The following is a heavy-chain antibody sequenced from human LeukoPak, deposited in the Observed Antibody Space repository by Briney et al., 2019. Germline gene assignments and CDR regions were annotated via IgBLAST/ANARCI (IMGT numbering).Heavy chain of an antibody. J-gene: IGHJ4*02. CDR3: AKEGHGSSLDY. V-gene: IGHV3-30*18. Sequence: QSGGSLRLSCAASGFTFSSYGMHWVRQAPGKGLEWVAVISYDGSNKYYADSVKGRFTISRDNSKNTLYLQMNSLRAGDTAVYYCAKEGHGSSLDYWGQGTLVTVSS. CDR2: ISYDGSNK. D-gene: IGHD6-13*01. CDR1: GFTFSSYG.